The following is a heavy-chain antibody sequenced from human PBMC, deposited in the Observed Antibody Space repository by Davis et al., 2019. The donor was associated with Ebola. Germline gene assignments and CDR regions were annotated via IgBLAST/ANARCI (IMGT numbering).Heavy chain of an antibody. J-gene: IGHJ4*02. Sequence: PSETLSLTCTVSGGSISSGGYYWSWIRQHPGKGLEWIGYIYYSGSTYYNPSLKSRVTISVDTSKNQFSLKLSSVTAADTAVYYCASSSGSYYGIDYWGQGTLVTVSS. V-gene: IGHV4-31*03. CDR3: ASSSGSYYGIDY. CDR2: IYYSGST. D-gene: IGHD1-26*01. CDR1: GGSISSGGYY.